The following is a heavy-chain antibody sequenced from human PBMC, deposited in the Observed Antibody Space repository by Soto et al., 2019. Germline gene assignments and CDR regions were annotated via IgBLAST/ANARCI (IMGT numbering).Heavy chain of an antibody. D-gene: IGHD6-19*01. CDR3: ARDRGVAGILYYGMDV. V-gene: IGHV3-30-3*01. Sequence: GGSLRLSCAASGFTFSSYAMHWVRQAPGKGLEWVAVISYDGSNKYYADSVKGRFTISRDNSKNTLYLQMNSLRAEDTAVYYCARDRGVAGILYYGMDVWGQGTTVTVSS. J-gene: IGHJ6*02. CDR2: ISYDGSNK. CDR1: GFTFSSYA.